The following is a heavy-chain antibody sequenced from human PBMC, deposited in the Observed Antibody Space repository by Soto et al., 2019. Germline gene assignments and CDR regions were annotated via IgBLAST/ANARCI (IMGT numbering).Heavy chain of an antibody. J-gene: IGHJ4*02. D-gene: IGHD2-21*01. CDR1: GFSLNNYG. CDR2: ISHDGNYK. Sequence: QVQLVESGGGVVQPGRSLRLSCAASGFSLNNYGMHWVRQAPSKGLEWVAVISHDGNYKDYADSVKGRFTMSRDSSKNALYMQMDSLRAEDTAVYYCARDRNFVFDYWGQGTLVAVSS. V-gene: IGHV3-33*01. CDR3: ARDRNFVFDY.